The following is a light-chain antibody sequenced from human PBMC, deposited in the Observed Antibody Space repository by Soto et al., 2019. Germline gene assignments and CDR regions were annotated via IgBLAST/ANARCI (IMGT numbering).Light chain of an antibody. J-gene: IGLJ1*01. V-gene: IGLV2-14*01. CDR3: FSFTTDWTHV. CDR1: SSDIGAYNY. CDR2: EVS. Sequence: QSALTQPASVSGSPGQSITISCTGSSSDIGAYNYVSWFRQYPGNAPNLIISEVSNPPSGVSNRFSGSKSGPAASLTISGLQTEDEADYFCFSFTTDWTHVFGTGTKVTVL.